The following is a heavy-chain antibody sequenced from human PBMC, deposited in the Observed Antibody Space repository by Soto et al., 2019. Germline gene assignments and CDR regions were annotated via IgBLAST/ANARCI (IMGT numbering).Heavy chain of an antibody. Sequence: EVQLVETGGDLIQPGGSLILSCAASGFTVSSDSMTWVRQAPGKGLEWISIIYSDNNTDYADSVKGRFSISRDTSKNILYPQMNSLRAEDTAEYYGARQYSAMGVCGQGTTVTVSS. CDR3: ARQYSAMGV. V-gene: IGHV3-53*02. CDR2: IYSDNNT. J-gene: IGHJ6*02. CDR1: GFTVSSDS.